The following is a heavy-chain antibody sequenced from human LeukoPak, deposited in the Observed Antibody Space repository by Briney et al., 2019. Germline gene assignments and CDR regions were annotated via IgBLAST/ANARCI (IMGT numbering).Heavy chain of an antibody. CDR3: AKDSVGASNFDY. CDR2: IIPIFGTA. CDR1: GGTFSSYA. J-gene: IGHJ4*02. Sequence: ASVKVSFKASGGTFSSYAISSVRQAPGQGLEWMGGIIPIFGTANYAQKFQGRVTITADKSTSTAYMELSSLRSEDTAVYYCAKDSVGASNFDYWGQGTLVTVSS. V-gene: IGHV1-69*06. D-gene: IGHD1-26*01.